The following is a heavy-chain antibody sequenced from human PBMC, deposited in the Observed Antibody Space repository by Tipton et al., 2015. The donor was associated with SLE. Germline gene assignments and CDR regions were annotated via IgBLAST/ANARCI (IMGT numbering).Heavy chain of an antibody. J-gene: IGHJ5*02. V-gene: IGHV6-1*01. D-gene: IGHD3-10*01. CDR3: AREALLWFGETFDP. CDR2: TYYRSKWYN. Sequence: PSRGLEWLGRTYYRSKWYNDYAVSVKSRITINPDTSKNQFSLQLNSVTPEDTAVYYCAREALLWFGETFDPWGQGTLVTVSS.